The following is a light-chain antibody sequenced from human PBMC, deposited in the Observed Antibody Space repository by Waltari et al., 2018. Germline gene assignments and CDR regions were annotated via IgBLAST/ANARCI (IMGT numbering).Light chain of an antibody. V-gene: IGLV2-11*01. J-gene: IGLJ2*01. CDR3: CSYAGSYTHVV. CDR1: SSDVGGYHY. Sequence: QSALTQPRSVSGSPGQSVTLSCTGTSSDVGGYHYVSWYQHHPVKAPKLMICDVTKRPSGVPDRFSGSKSGNTASLTISGLQAEDEADYYCCSYAGSYTHVVFGGGTKLTVL. CDR2: DVT.